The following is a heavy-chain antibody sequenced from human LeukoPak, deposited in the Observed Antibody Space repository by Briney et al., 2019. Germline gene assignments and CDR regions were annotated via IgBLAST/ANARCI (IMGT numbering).Heavy chain of an antibody. V-gene: IGHV3-11*01. CDR1: GFTFSDYY. CDR3: ARSHGYNTDY. D-gene: IGHD5-24*01. Sequence: GGSLRLSCAASGFTFSDYYMSWIRQAPGKGLEWVSYISSGSTIYYADSVKGRFTISRDNAKNSLYLQMNSLRAEDTAVYYCARSHGYNTDYWGQGTLVTVSS. CDR2: ISSGSTI. J-gene: IGHJ4*02.